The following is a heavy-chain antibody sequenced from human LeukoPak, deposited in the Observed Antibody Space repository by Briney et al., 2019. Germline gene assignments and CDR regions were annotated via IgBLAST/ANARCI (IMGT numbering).Heavy chain of an antibody. CDR1: GGSISNYY. D-gene: IGHD5-24*01. J-gene: IGHJ4*02. CDR2: IYFSGSS. Sequence: KPSETLSLTCTVSGGSISNYYWSWIRQPPRKGLEWIGYIYFSGSSNQNPSLRSRVTMPVDMSKNQFSLKLSSVTAADTAVYYCARHVRSGYNLLDYWGQGTLVTVSS. CDR3: ARHVRSGYNLLDY. V-gene: IGHV4-59*08.